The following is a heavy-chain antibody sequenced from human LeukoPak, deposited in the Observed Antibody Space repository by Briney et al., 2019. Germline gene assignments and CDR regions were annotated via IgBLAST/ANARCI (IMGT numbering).Heavy chain of an antibody. CDR2: IKTDGSST. CDR3: AKDPYNWNYGFDP. D-gene: IGHD1-7*01. V-gene: IGHV3-74*01. CDR1: GFSFSSYW. Sequence: GGSLRLSCAASGFSFSSYWMHWVRQAPGEGLVWVSRIKTDGSSTYYADSVKGRFTISRDNSKNTLYLQMNSLRAEDTAVYYCAKDPYNWNYGFDPWGQGTLVTVSS. J-gene: IGHJ5*02.